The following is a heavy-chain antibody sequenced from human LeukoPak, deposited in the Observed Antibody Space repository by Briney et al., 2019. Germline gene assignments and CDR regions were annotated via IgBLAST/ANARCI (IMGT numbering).Heavy chain of an antibody. CDR2: IYYSGST. CDR1: GGSFGSSSNH. J-gene: IGHJ4*02. D-gene: IGHD2-2*01. Sequence: SETLSLTFTVSGGSFGSSSNHWGWIRQPPGKGLEWIGSIYYSGSTYYNPSLKSRVTISVDTSKNQNPLKLSSVTVAVAETAVCACAKGRLEYCSSSSCYAFDYWGQGTLVTVSS. V-gene: IGHV4-39*01. CDR3: AKGRLEYCSSSSCYAFDY.